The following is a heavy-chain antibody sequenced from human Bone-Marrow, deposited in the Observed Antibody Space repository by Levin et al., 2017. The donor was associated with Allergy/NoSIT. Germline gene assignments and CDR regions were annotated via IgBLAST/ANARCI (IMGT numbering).Heavy chain of an antibody. D-gene: IGHD4-17*01. V-gene: IGHV5-51*01. CDR3: ARLLGYGDNFGDSEAFDI. Sequence: PGESLKISCKVSGYSFSSYWIGWVRQMPGKGLEWMGSIYPDDSDTRYSPSIQGQVTISADKSISTANLQWSSLKASDTAIYYCARLLGYGDNFGDSEAFDIWGQGTMVTVSS. CDR2: IYPDDSDT. J-gene: IGHJ3*02. CDR1: GYSFSSYW.